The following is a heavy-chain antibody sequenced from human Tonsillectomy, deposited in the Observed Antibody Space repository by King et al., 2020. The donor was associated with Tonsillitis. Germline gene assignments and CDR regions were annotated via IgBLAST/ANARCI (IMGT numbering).Heavy chain of an antibody. D-gene: IGHD1-26*01. CDR1: GFSLSDYW. Sequence: VQLVESGGGLVQPGGSLRLSCAASGFSLSDYWMHWVRQAPGKGLVWVSRINPDGTSASYADSVKGRFSISRDNAKNTLYLQMNSLRAEDTAVYYCSRGGWELPRDGGQGTLVTVSS. CDR2: INPDGTSA. CDR3: SRGGWELPRD. J-gene: IGHJ4*02. V-gene: IGHV3-74*01.